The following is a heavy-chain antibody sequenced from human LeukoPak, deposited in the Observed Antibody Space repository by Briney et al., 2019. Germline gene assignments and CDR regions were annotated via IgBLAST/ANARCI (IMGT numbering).Heavy chain of an antibody. V-gene: IGHV3-23*01. CDR1: GFTFSSYA. CDR3: ARVGPWVNPGYYYYYMDV. CDR2: ISGSGDST. J-gene: IGHJ6*03. D-gene: IGHD1-14*01. Sequence: PGGSLRLSCAASGFTFSSYAMRWVRQAPGKGREGGSAISGSGDSTYYAVSVKGRFTISRDNSKNSLYLQMNSLRAEDTAVYYCARVGPWVNPGYYYYYMDVWGKGTTVTVSS.